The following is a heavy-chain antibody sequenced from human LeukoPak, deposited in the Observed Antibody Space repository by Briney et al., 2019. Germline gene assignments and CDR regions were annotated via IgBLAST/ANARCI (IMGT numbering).Heavy chain of an antibody. D-gene: IGHD6-19*01. CDR2: INPNSGGT. Sequence: ASVTVSCKASGYTFTGYYMHWVRQAPGQGLEWMGWINPNSGGTNYAQKFQGRVTMTRDTSISTAYMELSRLRSDDTAVYYCARDHMAGTGGDYWGQGTLVTVSS. CDR1: GYTFTGYY. J-gene: IGHJ4*02. V-gene: IGHV1-2*02. CDR3: ARDHMAGTGGDY.